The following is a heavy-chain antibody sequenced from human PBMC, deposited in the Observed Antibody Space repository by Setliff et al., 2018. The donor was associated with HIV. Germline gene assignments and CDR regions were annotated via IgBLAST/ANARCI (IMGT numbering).Heavy chain of an antibody. CDR3: AADSFVGSITIFGAGAFDI. V-gene: IGHV1-58*02. J-gene: IGHJ3*02. D-gene: IGHD3-3*01. CDR2: IVVGSGNT. Sequence: SVKVSCKASGFTFTSSAMQWVRQAHGQRLEWIGWIVVGSGNTNYAQKFQERVTITRDMSTSTAYMELSSLRSEDTAVYYCAADSFVGSITIFGAGAFDIWGQGTRVTVS. CDR1: GFTFTSSA.